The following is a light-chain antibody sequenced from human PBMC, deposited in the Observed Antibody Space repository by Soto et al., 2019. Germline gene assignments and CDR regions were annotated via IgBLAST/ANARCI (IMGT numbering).Light chain of an antibody. CDR1: RSLSSDY. V-gene: IGKV3-20*01. CDR3: QHYQSGHPIT. J-gene: IGKJ5*01. CDR2: GAS. Sequence: EIVMTQSPATLSVSPGERATLSCRASRSLSSDYLAWYQQKPGQAPRLLFSGASSRATGIPDRFTGSGSETAFTLTISRLEPEDFALYYCQHYQSGHPITFGQGTRLEIK.